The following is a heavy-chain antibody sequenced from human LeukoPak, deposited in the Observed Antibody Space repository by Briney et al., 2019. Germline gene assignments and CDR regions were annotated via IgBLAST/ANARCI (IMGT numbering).Heavy chain of an antibody. V-gene: IGHV1-8*03. D-gene: IGHD6-25*01. CDR3: ARTTSFTASGYDY. CDR1: RYTFTVYH. Sequence: GASLKVSCKPSRYTFTVYHINWVRQATRPGPEWLGWITPNSGDRGYAQTFQGRVTITRDTSITTAYMDLSSLRSEHTAVYFCARTTSFTASGYDYWGPGTLVTVSS. CDR2: ITPNSGDR. J-gene: IGHJ4*02.